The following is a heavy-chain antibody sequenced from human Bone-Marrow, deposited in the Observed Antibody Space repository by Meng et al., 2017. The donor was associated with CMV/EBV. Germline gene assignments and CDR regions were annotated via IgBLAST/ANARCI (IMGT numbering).Heavy chain of an antibody. CDR1: GFTFSSYW. J-gene: IGHJ4*02. V-gene: IGHV3-7*01. D-gene: IGHD3-9*01. CDR3: ARDDYDILTGYGY. Sequence: GGSLRLSCAASGFTFSSYWMSWVRQAPGKGLEWVANIKQDGSEKYYVDSVKGRFTISRDNAKNSLYLQMNSLRAEDTAVYYCARDDYDILTGYGYWGQGKRVNGAS. CDR2: IKQDGSEK.